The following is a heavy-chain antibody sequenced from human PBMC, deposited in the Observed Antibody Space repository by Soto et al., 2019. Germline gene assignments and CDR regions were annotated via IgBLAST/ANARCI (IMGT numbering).Heavy chain of an antibody. V-gene: IGHV3-30*18. D-gene: IGHD1-26*01. CDR3: AKDVVVGATPGLGDYYYYYGMDV. J-gene: IGHJ6*02. Sequence: GGSLRLSCAASGFTFSSYGMHWVRQAPGKGLEWVALISYDGSNKYYADSVKGRFTISRDNSKNTLYLQMNSLRAEDTAVYYCAKDVVVGATPGLGDYYYYYGMDVWGQGTTVT. CDR1: GFTFSSYG. CDR2: ISYDGSNK.